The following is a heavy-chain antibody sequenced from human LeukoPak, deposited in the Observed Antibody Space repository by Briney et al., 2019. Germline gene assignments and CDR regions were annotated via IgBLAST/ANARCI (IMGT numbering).Heavy chain of an antibody. CDR2: INAFGAST. V-gene: IGHV3-23*01. Sequence: PGGSLRLSCAASGFTFSGYAMSWVRQAPGKGLEWVSSINAFGASTYYADSVKGRFTISRDNSKSTLYLQMNSLRAEDTAVYHCAKVALGYCSGVSCYYVDYGGQGTLVTVSS. J-gene: IGHJ4*02. D-gene: IGHD2-15*01. CDR1: GFTFSGYA. CDR3: AKVALGYCSGVSCYYVDY.